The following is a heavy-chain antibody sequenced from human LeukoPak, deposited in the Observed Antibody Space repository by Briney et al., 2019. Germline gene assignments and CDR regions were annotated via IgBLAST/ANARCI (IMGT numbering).Heavy chain of an antibody. D-gene: IGHD3-3*01. CDR1: GFTFSSYA. J-gene: IGHJ4*02. CDR2: ISGSGGST. CDR3: AKGPSGDFWSGYYTSGTYFDY. Sequence: PGASLRLSCAASGFTFSSYAMSWVRQAPGKGLEWVSAISGSGGSTYYADSVKGRFTISRDNSKNTLYLQMNSLRAEDTAVYYCAKGPSGDFWSGYYTSGTYFDYWGQGTLVTVSS. V-gene: IGHV3-23*01.